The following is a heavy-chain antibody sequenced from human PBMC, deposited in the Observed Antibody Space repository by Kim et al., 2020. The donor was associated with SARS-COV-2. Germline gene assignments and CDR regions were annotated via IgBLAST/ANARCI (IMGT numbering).Heavy chain of an antibody. CDR2: INHSGST. Sequence: SETLSLTCAVYGGSFSGYYWSWIRQPPGKGLEWIGEINHSGSTNYNPSLKSRVTISVDTSKNQFSLKLSSVTAADTAVYYCARGRYSKYCSSTSCYTHYYYYGMDVWGQGTTVTVSS. V-gene: IGHV4-34*01. J-gene: IGHJ6*02. CDR3: ARGRYSKYCSSTSCYTHYYYYGMDV. D-gene: IGHD2-2*02. CDR1: GGSFSGYY.